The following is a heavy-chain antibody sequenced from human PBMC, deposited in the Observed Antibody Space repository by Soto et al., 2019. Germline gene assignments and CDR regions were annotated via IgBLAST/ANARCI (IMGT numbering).Heavy chain of an antibody. J-gene: IGHJ3*02. D-gene: IGHD6-6*01. CDR3: AKARVEQLVRTAAFDI. V-gene: IGHV3-23*01. Sequence: PGGSPRLSCAASGFPFCSYGMHWVRQAPGKGLEWVAVISGSGGSTYHADSVKGRFTISRDNSKNTMFLQMNSLRAEDTAVYYCAKARVEQLVRTAAFDIWGQGTMVTVSS. CDR2: ISGSGGST. CDR1: GFPFCSYG.